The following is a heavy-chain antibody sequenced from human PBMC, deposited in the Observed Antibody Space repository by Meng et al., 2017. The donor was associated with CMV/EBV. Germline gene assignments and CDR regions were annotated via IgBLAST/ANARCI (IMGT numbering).Heavy chain of an antibody. Sequence: GGSLRLSCAASGFTFSSYEMNWVRQAPGKGLEWVSYISSSGSTIYYADSVKGRFTISRDNAKNSLYLQMNSLRAEDTAVYDCARDLIVVVPAATFYYYYYGMDVWGQGTTVTVSS. CDR2: ISSSGSTI. V-gene: IGHV3-48*03. D-gene: IGHD2-2*01. CDR3: ARDLIVVVPAATFYYYYYGMDV. CDR1: GFTFSSYE. J-gene: IGHJ6*02.